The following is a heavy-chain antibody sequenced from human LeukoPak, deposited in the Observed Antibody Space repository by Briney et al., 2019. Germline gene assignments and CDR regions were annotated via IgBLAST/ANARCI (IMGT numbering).Heavy chain of an antibody. CDR3: AKTKAFTSGFPLDF. V-gene: IGHV3-23*01. CDR1: GLIFSDYA. J-gene: IGHJ4*02. D-gene: IGHD3-22*01. Sequence: GGSLRLSCAASGLIFSDYAMSWVRQAPGKGLEWVSSISGSGGSIYDADSVKGRFTISRDNSKNTLYLQMNSLRAEDTAVYYCAKTKAFTSGFPLDFWGQGTLVTVSS. CDR2: ISGSGGSI.